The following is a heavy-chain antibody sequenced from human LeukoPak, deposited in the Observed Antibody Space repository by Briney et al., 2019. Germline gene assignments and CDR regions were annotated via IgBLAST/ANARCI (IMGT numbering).Heavy chain of an antibody. V-gene: IGHV4-59*01. CDR1: GGSISSYY. D-gene: IGHD2-21*02. CDR2: IYYSGST. Sequence: PSETLSLTCTVSGGSISSYYWSWIRQPPGKGLEWIGYIYYSGSTNYNPSLKSRVTISVDTSKNQFSLKLSSLTAADTAVYYCARVVSYCGGDCSSRSYWYFDLWGRGTLVTVSS. CDR3: ARVVSYCGGDCSSRSYWYFDL. J-gene: IGHJ2*01.